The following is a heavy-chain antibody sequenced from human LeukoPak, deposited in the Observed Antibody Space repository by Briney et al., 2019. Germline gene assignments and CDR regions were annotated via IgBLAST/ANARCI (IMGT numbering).Heavy chain of an antibody. CDR2: ISSSSSNK. D-gene: IGHD2-2*01. CDR1: GFTFSNYN. V-gene: IGHV3-48*04. Sequence: TGGSLRLSXAASGFTFSNYNLNWVRQAPGKGMEWVSYISSSSSNKYYADSVEGRFTISRDNAKNSLYLQMNSLRAEDTAVYYCATDCSSSSCLQTDYWGQGTLVTVSS. CDR3: ATDCSSSSCLQTDY. J-gene: IGHJ4*02.